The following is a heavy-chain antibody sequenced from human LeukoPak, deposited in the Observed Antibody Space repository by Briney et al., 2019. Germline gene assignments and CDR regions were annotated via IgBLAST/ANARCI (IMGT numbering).Heavy chain of an antibody. CDR3: ARGYYYGMDV. CDR2: ISTSSSTI. J-gene: IGHJ6*02. Sequence: GGSLRLSCAASGFTFSTYSMNWVRQAPGKGLEWVSYISTSSSTIYYADSVKGRFTISRDNAKNSLYLQMNSLRAEDTAVYYCARGYYYGMDVWGQGTTVTVSS. V-gene: IGHV3-48*04. CDR1: GFTFSTYS.